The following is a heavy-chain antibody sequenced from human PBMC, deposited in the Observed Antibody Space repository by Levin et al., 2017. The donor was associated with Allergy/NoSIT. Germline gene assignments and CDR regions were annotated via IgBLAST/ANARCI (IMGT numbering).Heavy chain of an antibody. D-gene: IGHD3-16*02. CDR2: IYPDDSDT. Sequence: GESLKISCKGSGYSFSSQWIGWVRQMPGKGLEWMGIIYPDDSDTRYSPSFQGQVTISVDKSSRSAYLQWSSLKASDTAIYYCVRQGYDYIWGSYSSADYWGQGTLVTVSS. CDR1: GYSFSSQW. CDR3: VRQGYDYIWGSYSSADY. J-gene: IGHJ4*02. V-gene: IGHV5-51*01.